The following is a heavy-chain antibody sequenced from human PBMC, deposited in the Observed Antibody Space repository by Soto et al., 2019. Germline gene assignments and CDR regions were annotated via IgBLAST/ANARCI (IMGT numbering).Heavy chain of an antibody. D-gene: IGHD1-7*01. V-gene: IGHV1-69*12. Sequence: QVQLVQSGAEVKKPGSSVKVSCKASGGTFSSYAISWVRQAPGQGLEWMGGLIPIFGTANYAQKFQGRVTITADESTSTAYMELSSLRSEDTAVYYCAGPPELTRIYYYSGMDVWGQGTTVTASS. J-gene: IGHJ6*02. CDR1: GGTFSSYA. CDR3: AGPPELTRIYYYSGMDV. CDR2: LIPIFGTA.